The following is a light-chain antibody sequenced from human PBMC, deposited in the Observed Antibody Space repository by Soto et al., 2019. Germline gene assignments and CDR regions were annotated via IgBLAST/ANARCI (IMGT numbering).Light chain of an antibody. V-gene: IGLV2-14*01. Sequence: ASVSGFPRQSLPIFPHRKSKGVGGYDFVSWYQQHPGKAPKLMISDVSNRPSGGSNRFSGSKSGNTASLTISGLQAEDEADYYCSSYTSSKTYVFGTGTKVTVL. CDR1: SKGVGGYDF. J-gene: IGLJ1*01. CDR3: SSYTSSKTYV. CDR2: DVS.